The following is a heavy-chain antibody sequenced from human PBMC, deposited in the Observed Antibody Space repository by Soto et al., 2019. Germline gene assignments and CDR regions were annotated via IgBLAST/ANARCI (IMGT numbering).Heavy chain of an antibody. CDR1: GGSINSINW. D-gene: IGHD2-15*01. CDR3: SRSQGVVPTHAFQH. J-gene: IGHJ1*01. Sequence: QVHLQESGPGLVKPSGTLSLTCGVSGGSINSINWWSWVRQTSGKGLEWIGEIYHNGRSNYNPSLKFRVTISIRKSKNQSFLIRTSVSLADAAVYYCSRSQGVVPTHAFQHWGQRTLVVVSS. V-gene: IGHV4-4*02. CDR2: IYHNGRS.